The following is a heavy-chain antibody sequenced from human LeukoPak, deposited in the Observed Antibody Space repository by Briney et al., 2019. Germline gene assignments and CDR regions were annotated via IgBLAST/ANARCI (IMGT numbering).Heavy chain of an antibody. Sequence: GGSLRVSCAASGFTFSNYAMSWVRQAPGKGLEWVSSISGGGETTYYADSAKGRFTISRDNSQNTLYLQMNSLRAEDTAVYYCARDYADYVGYFFFDYWGQGTLVTVSS. J-gene: IGHJ4*02. D-gene: IGHD4-17*01. V-gene: IGHV3-23*01. CDR3: ARDYADYVGYFFFDY. CDR2: ISGGGETT. CDR1: GFTFSNYA.